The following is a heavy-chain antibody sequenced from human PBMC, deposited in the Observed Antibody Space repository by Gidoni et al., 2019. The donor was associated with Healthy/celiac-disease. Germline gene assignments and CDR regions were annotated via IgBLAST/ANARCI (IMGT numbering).Heavy chain of an antibody. J-gene: IGHJ6*02. CDR3: ARDLVAPNGYYYYGMDV. D-gene: IGHD2-15*01. V-gene: IGHV3-30-3*01. Sequence: HWVRQAPGKGLEWVAVISYDGSNKYYADSVKGRFTISRDNSKNTLYLQMNSLRAEDTAVYYCARDLVAPNGYYYYGMDVWGQGTTVTVSS. CDR2: ISYDGSNK.